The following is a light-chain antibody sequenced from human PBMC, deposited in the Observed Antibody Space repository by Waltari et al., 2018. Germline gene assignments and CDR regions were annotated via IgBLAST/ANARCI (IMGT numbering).Light chain of an antibody. Sequence: CRDSQDITDSWLTWYHQKPGQAPSLLIYGASSRATGIPDRFSVSGSGTDFTLTISRLEPEDSAVYYCQQYDGSVVTFGGGTKVEIK. J-gene: IGKJ4*01. CDR2: GAS. CDR1: QDITDSW. CDR3: QQYDGSVVT. V-gene: IGKV3-20*01.